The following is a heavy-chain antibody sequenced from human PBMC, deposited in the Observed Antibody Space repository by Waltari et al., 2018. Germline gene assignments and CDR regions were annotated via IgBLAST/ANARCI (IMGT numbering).Heavy chain of an antibody. CDR2: ISYDGSNK. Sequence: QVQLVESGGGVVQPGRSLRLSCAASGFTFSSYGMHWVRQAPGKGLEWVAVISYDGSNKYYADAVKGRFTIARDKSKNPLYLQMNSLRAEDTAVYYCAMGAVAVDYCGQGTLVIVSS. CDR1: GFTFSSYG. V-gene: IGHV3-30*03. J-gene: IGHJ4*02. D-gene: IGHD6-19*01. CDR3: AMGAVAVDY.